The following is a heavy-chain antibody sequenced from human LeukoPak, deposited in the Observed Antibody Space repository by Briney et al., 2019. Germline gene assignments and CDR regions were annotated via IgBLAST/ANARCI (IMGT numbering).Heavy chain of an antibody. CDR1: GYTFTDYY. CDR2: LNPNSGGT. D-gene: IGHD6-13*01. J-gene: IGHJ5*02. V-gene: IGHV1-2*02. CDR3: ARGHSSSWYASFWFDP. Sequence: GASVKVSCKASGYTFTDYYLHWMRQAPGQGLEWLGWLNPNSGGTKYAQKFQGRVTMTRDTSITTAYMELGSLTSDDTAVYYCARGHSSSWYASFWFDPWGQGTLVTVSS.